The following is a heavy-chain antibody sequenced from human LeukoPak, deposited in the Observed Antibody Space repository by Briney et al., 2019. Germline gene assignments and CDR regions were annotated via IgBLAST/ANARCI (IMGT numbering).Heavy chain of an antibody. D-gene: IGHD5-24*01. V-gene: IGHV1-69*01. Sequence: SVKVSCKASGGTFSSYSISWVRQAPGQGLEWMGGIIPIFGTANYAQKFQGRVTITADESASTAYMELSSLRSEDTAVYYCAREVEMATTHFDYWGQGTLVTVSS. J-gene: IGHJ4*02. CDR1: GGTFSSYS. CDR2: IIPIFGTA. CDR3: AREVEMATTHFDY.